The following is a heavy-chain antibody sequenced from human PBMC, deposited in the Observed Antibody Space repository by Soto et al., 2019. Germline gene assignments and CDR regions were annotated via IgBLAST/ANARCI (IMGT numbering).Heavy chain of an antibody. CDR2: ISYDGSNK. CDR3: AKDLRADYDTTAQDY. V-gene: IGHV3-30*18. J-gene: IGHJ4*02. Sequence: GGSLRLSCAASGFTFSSYGMHWVRQAPGKGLEWVAVISYDGSNKYYADSVKGRFTISRDNSKNTLYLQMNSLRAEDTAVYYCAKDLRADYDTTAQDYWGQGTLVTVSS. D-gene: IGHD3-22*01. CDR1: GFTFSSYG.